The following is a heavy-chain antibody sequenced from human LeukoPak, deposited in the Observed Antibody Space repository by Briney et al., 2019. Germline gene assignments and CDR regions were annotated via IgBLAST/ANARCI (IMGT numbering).Heavy chain of an antibody. J-gene: IGHJ6*03. CDR2: ISSSGSTI. D-gene: IGHD6-19*01. CDR3: ARGLDSSGWNRYYYYYYYMDV. V-gene: IGHV3-48*03. Sequence: PGGSLRLSCAASGFTFSSYEMNWVRQAPGKGLEWVSYISSSGSTIYYADAVKGRFTISRDNSKNTLYLQMNSLRAEDTAVYYCARGLDSSGWNRYYYYYYYMDVWGRGTTVTISS. CDR1: GFTFSSYE.